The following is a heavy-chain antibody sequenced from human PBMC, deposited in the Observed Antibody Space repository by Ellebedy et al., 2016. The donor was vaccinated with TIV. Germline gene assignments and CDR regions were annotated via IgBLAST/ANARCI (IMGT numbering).Heavy chain of an antibody. CDR2: ITYSGDTT. CDR3: VRAPRGQYYFDY. Sequence: GESLKISXAASGFPFSGYAMSWVRQAPGKGLEWVSCITYSGDTTYYADSVRGRFTISRDNSKNTLYVQMNNLRTEDTAVYYCVRAPRGQYYFDYWGQGTLVTVSS. V-gene: IGHV3-23*01. J-gene: IGHJ4*02. D-gene: IGHD5-12*01. CDR1: GFPFSGYA.